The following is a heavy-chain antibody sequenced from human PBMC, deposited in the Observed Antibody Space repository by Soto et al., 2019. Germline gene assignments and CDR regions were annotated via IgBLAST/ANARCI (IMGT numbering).Heavy chain of an antibody. CDR1: GYTLTELS. CDR3: ATDIAVAGNGFAYYFDY. D-gene: IGHD6-19*01. CDR2: FDPEDGET. Sequence: ASVKVSCKVSGYTLTELSMHWVRQAPGKGLEWMGGFDPEDGETIYAQKFQGRVTMTEDTSTDTAYMELSSLRSVDTAVYYFATDIAVAGNGFAYYFDYWGEGTLVTVCS. J-gene: IGHJ4*02. V-gene: IGHV1-24*01.